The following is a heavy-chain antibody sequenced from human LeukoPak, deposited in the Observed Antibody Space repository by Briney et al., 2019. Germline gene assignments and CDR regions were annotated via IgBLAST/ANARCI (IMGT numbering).Heavy chain of an antibody. CDR1: GGSISSSSYY. D-gene: IGHD3-3*01. Sequence: SETLSLTCTVSGGSISSSSYYWGWIRQPPGKGLEWIGSIYYSRSTYYNPSLKSRVTTSVDTSKNQFSLKLSSVTAADTAVYYCARQSNDFWSGYYKYYFDYWGQGTLVTVSS. CDR3: ARQSNDFWSGYYKYYFDY. CDR2: IYYSRST. V-gene: IGHV4-39*01. J-gene: IGHJ4*02.